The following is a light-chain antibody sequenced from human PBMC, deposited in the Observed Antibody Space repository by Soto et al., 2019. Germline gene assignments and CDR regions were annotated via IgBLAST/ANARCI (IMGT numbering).Light chain of an antibody. CDR1: QSIGSW. Sequence: DIQMTQSPSTLSASVGDRVTITCRASQSIGSWLAWYQQKPGKAPKLLIYKASSLESGVPSRFSGSGSGTEFTLTISNLQPEDFAVYHCQQYHDWPPWTFGQGTKVEIK. CDR3: QQYHDWPPWT. J-gene: IGKJ1*01. V-gene: IGKV1-5*03. CDR2: KAS.